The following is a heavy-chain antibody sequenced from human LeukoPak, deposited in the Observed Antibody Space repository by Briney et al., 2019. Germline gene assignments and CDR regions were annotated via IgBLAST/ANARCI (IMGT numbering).Heavy chain of an antibody. Sequence: GGSLRLSCAASGFTFSEYYMSWIRQAPGKGLEWLSHISSTSSYINYADSVKGRFTISRDNAKNSLYLQMNSLRVEDTAVYYCARHYYDSSGTSFDSWGRGTLVTVSS. J-gene: IGHJ4*02. CDR2: ISSTSSYI. CDR3: ARHYYDSSGTSFDS. V-gene: IGHV3-11*03. CDR1: GFTFSEYY. D-gene: IGHD3-22*01.